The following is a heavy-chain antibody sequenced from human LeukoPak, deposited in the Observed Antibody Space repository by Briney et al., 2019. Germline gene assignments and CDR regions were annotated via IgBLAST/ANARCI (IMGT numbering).Heavy chain of an antibody. CDR3: AREGGPYRPLDY. CDR2: VHLSGRT. V-gene: IGHV4-4*02. Sequence: ETLSLTCGLSGGSISSTNWWTWVRQPPGEGLEWIGEVHLSGRTNYNPSLENRVTMSVDMSENHISLKLTSVTAADTAVYYCAREGGPYRPLDYSGQGTLVTVSS. J-gene: IGHJ4*02. CDR1: GGSISSTNW.